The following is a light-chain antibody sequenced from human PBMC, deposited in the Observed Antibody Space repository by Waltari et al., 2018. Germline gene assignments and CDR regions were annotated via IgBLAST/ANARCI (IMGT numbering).Light chain of an antibody. CDR1: SSDIGNYNY. J-gene: IGLJ1*01. CDR2: DVS. CDR3: SSYTSSSTLVV. Sequence: QSALTQPASVSGSPGQSITISCTGTSSDIGNYNYVSWYQHHPGKAPKLMIYDVSNRPSGVSNRVSGSKSGNTASLTISGLQAEDEAVYYCSSYTSSSTLVVFGTGTKVTVL. V-gene: IGLV2-14*03.